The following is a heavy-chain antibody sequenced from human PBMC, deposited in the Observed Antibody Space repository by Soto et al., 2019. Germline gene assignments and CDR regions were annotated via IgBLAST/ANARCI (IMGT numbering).Heavy chain of an antibody. CDR3: ASHDSSGLGPGAFGY. CDR1: GYTFTSYG. Sequence: GASVKVSCKASGYTFTSYGISWVRQAPGQGLEWMGWISAYNGNTNYAQKLQGRVTMTTDTSTSTAYMELRSLRSDDTAVYYCASHDSSGLGPGAFGYWGQGTLVTVSS. CDR2: ISAYNGNT. V-gene: IGHV1-18*04. D-gene: IGHD3-22*01. J-gene: IGHJ4*02.